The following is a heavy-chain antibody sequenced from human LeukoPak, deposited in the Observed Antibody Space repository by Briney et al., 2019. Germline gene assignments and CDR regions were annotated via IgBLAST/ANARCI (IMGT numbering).Heavy chain of an antibody. V-gene: IGHV3-23*01. D-gene: IGHD3-10*01. J-gene: IGHJ6*03. CDR3: AKDEEDSGSSYYYMDV. CDR2: ISGSGGST. Sequence: AGGSLRLSCAASGFTFSSYAMSWVRQAPGKGLEWVSAISGSGGSTYYADSVKGRFTISRDNSKNTLYLQMNSLRAEDTAVYYCAKDEEDSGSSYYYMDVWGKGTTVTVSS. CDR1: GFTFSSYA.